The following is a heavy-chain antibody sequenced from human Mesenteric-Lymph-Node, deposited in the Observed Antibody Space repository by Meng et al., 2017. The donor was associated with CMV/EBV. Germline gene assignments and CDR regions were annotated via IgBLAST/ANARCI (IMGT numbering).Heavy chain of an antibody. CDR2: INPSGGNT. Sequence: YNFTSYYMHWVRQAPGQGLEWVGMINPSGGNTSYAQKFHGRVTMTRDTSTSTVYMELSSLRSEDTAVYYCARGYHDILTGYYMFDYWGQGTLVTVSS. D-gene: IGHD3-9*01. V-gene: IGHV1-46*01. CDR1: YNFTSYY. CDR3: ARGYHDILTGYYMFDY. J-gene: IGHJ4*02.